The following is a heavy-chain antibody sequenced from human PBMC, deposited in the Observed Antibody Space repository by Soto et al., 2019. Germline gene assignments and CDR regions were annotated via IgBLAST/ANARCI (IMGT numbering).Heavy chain of an antibody. D-gene: IGHD2-15*01. V-gene: IGHV4-34*01. Sequence: PSDTLSLTCAVYGGSFSGYYWSWIRQPPGKGLEWIGEINHSGSTNYNPSLKSRVTISVDTSKNQFSLKLSSVTAADTAVYYCARVGSCSGGSCYSRGYSYFGMDVLVQGTSVT. CDR1: GGSFSGYY. CDR2: INHSGST. CDR3: ARVGSCSGGSCYSRGYSYFGMDV. J-gene: IGHJ6*02.